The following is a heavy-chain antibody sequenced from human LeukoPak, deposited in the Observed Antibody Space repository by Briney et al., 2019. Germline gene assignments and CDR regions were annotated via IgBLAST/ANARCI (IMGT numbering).Heavy chain of an antibody. CDR3: ARGRILILIDY. D-gene: IGHD2-15*01. V-gene: IGHV4-34*01. Sequence: SETLSLTCAVYGGSFSGYYWSWLRQPPGKGREWVGEINHSGSTNYNPSLKSRVTISVDTSKNQFSLKLSSVTAADTAVYYCARGRILILIDYWGQGTLVTVSS. J-gene: IGHJ4*02. CDR1: GGSFSGYY. CDR2: INHSGST.